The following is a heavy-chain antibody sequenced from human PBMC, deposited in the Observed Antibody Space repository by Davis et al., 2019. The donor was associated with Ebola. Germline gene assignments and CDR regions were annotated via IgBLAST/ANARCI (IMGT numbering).Heavy chain of an antibody. J-gene: IGHJ4*02. Sequence: SVKVSCKASGYTFTGYYMHWVRQAPGQGLEWMGRIIPFSGTSTYAQNFQGRVTITADEFTSTAYMELTSLRSEDTAMYFCARLYSSSWDGDYWGQGTLVTVSS. CDR2: IIPFSGTS. CDR1: GYTFTGYY. D-gene: IGHD3-22*01. CDR3: ARLYSSSWDGDY. V-gene: IGHV1-69*13.